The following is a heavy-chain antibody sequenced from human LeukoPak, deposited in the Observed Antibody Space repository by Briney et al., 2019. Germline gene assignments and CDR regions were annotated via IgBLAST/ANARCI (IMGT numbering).Heavy chain of an antibody. D-gene: IGHD3-3*01. CDR3: ARHVNYDFWSGYRSALDY. CDR1: GGSISSGDYY. Sequence: SETLSLTCTVSGGSISSGDYYWSWIRQPPGKGLEWIGYIYYSGSTYYNPSLKSRVTISVDTSKNQFSLKLSSVTAADTAVYYCARHVNYDFWSGYRSALDYWGQGTLVTVSS. V-gene: IGHV4-30-4*08. J-gene: IGHJ4*02. CDR2: IYYSGST.